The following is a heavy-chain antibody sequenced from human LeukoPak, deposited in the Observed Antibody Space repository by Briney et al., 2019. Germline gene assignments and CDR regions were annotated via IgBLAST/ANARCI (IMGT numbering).Heavy chain of an antibody. V-gene: IGHV3-7*03. CDR1: AFIFSGHW. CDR2: IKEDGSER. J-gene: IGHJ6*02. D-gene: IGHD3/OR15-3a*01. Sequence: GGSLRLSCEGSAFIFSGHWMNWVRQTPGKGLEWVASIKEDGSERQYVDSVKGRFSISRDNTKGSLFLQLNSLRAEDTAVYYCARHNGVWGEIFGRRRTVYYYYGMDVWGQGTTVSVSS. CDR3: ARHNGVWGEIFGRRRTVYYYYGMDV.